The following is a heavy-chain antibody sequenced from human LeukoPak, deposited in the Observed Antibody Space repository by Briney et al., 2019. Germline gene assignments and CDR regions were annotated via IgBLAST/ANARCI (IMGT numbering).Heavy chain of an antibody. Sequence: ASETLSLTCIVSGGSISSRSYYWGWIRQPPGKGLEWIGNIYYSGSTYYNPSLKSRVTIFTDTSKNQFSLKLSSVTAADTAVYYCARDRVYCSGGSCYYNFDYWGQGTLVTVSS. CDR2: IYYSGST. V-gene: IGHV4-39*07. CDR1: GGSISSRSYY. J-gene: IGHJ4*02. CDR3: ARDRVYCSGGSCYYNFDY. D-gene: IGHD2-15*01.